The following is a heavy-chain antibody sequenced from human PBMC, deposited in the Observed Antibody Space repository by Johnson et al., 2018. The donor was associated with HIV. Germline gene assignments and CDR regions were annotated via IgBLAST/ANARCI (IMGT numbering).Heavy chain of an antibody. D-gene: IGHD6-13*01. Sequence: QEQLVESGGGVVQPERSLRLSCAASGFSFSNYAIHWVRQAPGTGLECVAAIWYDGSNKYYADSVEDRFTISRDNSKNTLYLQMNSLRPEDTAVYYCAKHNGLDSSWPFDAFDIWGQGTRVTVSS. CDR1: GFSFSNYA. V-gene: IGHV3-30*18. CDR3: AKHNGLDSSWPFDAFDI. CDR2: IWYDGSNK. J-gene: IGHJ3*02.